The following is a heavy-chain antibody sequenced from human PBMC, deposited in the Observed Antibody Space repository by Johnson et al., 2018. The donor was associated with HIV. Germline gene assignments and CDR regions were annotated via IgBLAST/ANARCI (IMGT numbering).Heavy chain of an antibody. CDR2: ISYDGSNK. CDR1: GFTFDDYG. V-gene: IGHV3-30*19. Sequence: QMLLVESGGGVVQPGRSLRLSCAASGFTFDDYGMSWVRQAPGKGLEWVAVISYDGSNKYYADSVKGRFTISRDNSKNTLYLQMNSLRAEDTAVYYCARGPITIFGVVTTGDAVDIWGQGTMVTVSS. D-gene: IGHD3-3*01. CDR3: ARGPITIFGVVTTGDAVDI. J-gene: IGHJ3*02.